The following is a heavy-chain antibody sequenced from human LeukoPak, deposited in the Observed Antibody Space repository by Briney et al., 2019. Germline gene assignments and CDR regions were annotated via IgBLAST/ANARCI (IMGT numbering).Heavy chain of an antibody. D-gene: IGHD3-3*01. Sequence: SETLSLTCTVSGGSISSSSYYWGWIRQPPGKGLEWIGSIYYSGSTYYNPSLKSRVTISVDTSKNQFSLKLRSVTAADTAVYYCARQWADFWSGYYIVFDYWGQGTLVTVSS. CDR2: IYYSGST. V-gene: IGHV4-39*01. CDR1: GGSISSSSYY. J-gene: IGHJ4*02. CDR3: ARQWADFWSGYYIVFDY.